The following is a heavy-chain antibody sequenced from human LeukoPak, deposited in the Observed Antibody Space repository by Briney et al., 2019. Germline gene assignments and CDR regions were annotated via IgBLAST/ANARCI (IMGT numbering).Heavy chain of an antibody. CDR3: ARGVGPGAFDI. CDR2: IYYSGST. J-gene: IGHJ3*02. Sequence: PSQTLSLTCTVPGGSISGSSYYWGWIRRPPGKGLEWIGSIYYSGSTYYNPSLKSRVTISVDTSKNQFSLKLSSVTAADTAVYYCARGVGPGAFDIWGQGTMVTVSS. V-gene: IGHV4-39*07. D-gene: IGHD1-26*01. CDR1: GGSISGSSYY.